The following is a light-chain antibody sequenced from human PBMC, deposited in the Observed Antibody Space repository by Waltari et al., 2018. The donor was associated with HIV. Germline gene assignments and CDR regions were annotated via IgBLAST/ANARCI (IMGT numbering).Light chain of an antibody. Sequence: QSALSQPASVSGSPGQSITISCTGTDGAIHSDFVSWYQHHPGAAPKLIIYEVYHRASGISDRLSASKSGKTASLTISGLRSEDEADYYCCSFMRGRQAFYVFGTGTKVTVL. V-gene: IGLV2-14*01. CDR1: DGAIHSDF. J-gene: IGLJ1*01. CDR3: CSFMRGRQAFYV. CDR2: EVY.